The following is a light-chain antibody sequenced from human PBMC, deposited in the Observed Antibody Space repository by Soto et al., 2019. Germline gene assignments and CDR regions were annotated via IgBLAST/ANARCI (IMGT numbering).Light chain of an antibody. CDR2: DVS. J-gene: IGLJ7*01. Sequence: QSVLTQPASVSGSPGQSITISCTGTSSDVGGYNYVSWYQQHPGKAPKLVIYDVSNRPSGVSNRFSSSKSGNTASLTISGLQAEDEADYYCTSYTSRSSLVVFGGGTQLTVL. CDR3: TSYTSRSSLVV. CDR1: SSDVGGYNY. V-gene: IGLV2-14*01.